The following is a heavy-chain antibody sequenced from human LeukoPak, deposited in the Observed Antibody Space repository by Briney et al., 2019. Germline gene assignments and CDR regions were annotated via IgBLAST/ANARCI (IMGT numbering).Heavy chain of an antibody. Sequence: PGGSLRLSCAASGFTFSSYAMHWVRQAPGKGLEWVAVISYDGSNKYYADSVKGRFTISRDNSKNTLYLQMNSLRAEDTAVYYSARGVEAVAVDYWGQGTLVTVSS. V-gene: IGHV3-30*04. D-gene: IGHD6-19*01. CDR2: ISYDGSNK. CDR1: GFTFSSYA. J-gene: IGHJ4*02. CDR3: ARGVEAVAVDY.